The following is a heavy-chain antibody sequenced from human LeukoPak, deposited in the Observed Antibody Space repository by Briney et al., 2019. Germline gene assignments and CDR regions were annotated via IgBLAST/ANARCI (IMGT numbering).Heavy chain of an antibody. Sequence: GESLKISCKGSGYSFTSYWIGWVRQMPGKGLEWMGIIYPGDSDTRYSPSFQGQVTISADKSISTAYLQWSSLKASDTAMYYCARSARGATVMDWYFDLWGRGTLVTVSS. D-gene: IGHD1-26*01. CDR3: ARSARGATVMDWYFDL. CDR2: IYPGDSDT. CDR1: GYSFTSYW. V-gene: IGHV5-51*01. J-gene: IGHJ2*01.